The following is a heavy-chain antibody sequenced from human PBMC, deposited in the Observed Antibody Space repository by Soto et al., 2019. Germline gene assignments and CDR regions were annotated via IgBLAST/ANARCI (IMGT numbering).Heavy chain of an antibody. CDR3: ARQGYY. J-gene: IGHJ4*02. V-gene: IGHV4-39*01. CDR2: IYFNGNT. CDR1: GVSISDTSYY. Sequence: SETLSLTCTVSGVSISDTSYYWGWIRQPPGKGLEWIGTIYFNGNTFYNPSLKSRLTISVDTSKNQISLRLTSVTAADTAVYYCARQGYYWGQGTLVTVSS.